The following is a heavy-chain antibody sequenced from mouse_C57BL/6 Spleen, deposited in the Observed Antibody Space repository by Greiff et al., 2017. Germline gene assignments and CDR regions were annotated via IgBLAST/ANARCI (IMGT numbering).Heavy chain of an antibody. CDR2: IDPEDGDT. Sequence: EVQLQQSGAELVKPGASVKLSCTASGFNIKDYYMHWVKQRTEQGLEWIGRIDPEDGDTKYAPKFQGTATITADPSSNTAYLQLSSLTSEDTAVYYCARGITTVVARYYCDYWGQGTTLTVSS. CDR1: GFNIKDYY. J-gene: IGHJ2*01. CDR3: ARGITTVVARYYCDY. V-gene: IGHV14-2*01. D-gene: IGHD1-1*01.